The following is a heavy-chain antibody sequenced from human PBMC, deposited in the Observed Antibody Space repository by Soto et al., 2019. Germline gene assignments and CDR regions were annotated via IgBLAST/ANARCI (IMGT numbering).Heavy chain of an antibody. Sequence: QVQLVQSGAEVKKPGASVKVSCKASGYTFTGYYMHWVRQAPGQGLEWMGWINPNSGGTNYAQKFQGWVTMTRDTSSSTAYMELSRLRSDDTAVYYCARGLGQQLALMDMDVWGKGTTVTVSS. V-gene: IGHV1-2*04. D-gene: IGHD6-13*01. CDR3: ARGLGQQLALMDMDV. J-gene: IGHJ6*03. CDR2: INPNSGGT. CDR1: GYTFTGYY.